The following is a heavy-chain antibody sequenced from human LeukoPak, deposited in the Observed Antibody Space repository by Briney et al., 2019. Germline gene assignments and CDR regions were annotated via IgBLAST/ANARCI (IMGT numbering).Heavy chain of an antibody. J-gene: IGHJ4*02. CDR1: GFTFSSDG. CDR2: ISSSSSSYI. V-gene: IGHV3-21*01. Sequence: PGGSLRLSCAASGFTFSSDGMSWVRQAPGRGLEWVSSISSSSSSYIYYADSVKGRFTISRDNAKNSLYLQMNSLRAEDTAVYYCARDKGAGFLEDWGQGTLVTVSS. D-gene: IGHD3-3*01. CDR3: ARDKGAGFLED.